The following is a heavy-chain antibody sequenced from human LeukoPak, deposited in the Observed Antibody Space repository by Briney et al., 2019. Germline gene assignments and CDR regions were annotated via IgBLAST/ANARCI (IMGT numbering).Heavy chain of an antibody. CDR1: GGSISSSSYY. Sequence: SETLSLTCTVSGGSISSSSYYWGWIRQPPGKGLEWIGSIYYSGSTYYNPSLKSRVTISVDTSKNQFFLKLSSVTAADTAVYYCARDSGRGGGVIGRGRAFDIWGQGTMVTVSS. J-gene: IGHJ3*02. CDR3: ARDSGRGGGVIGRGRAFDI. CDR2: IYYSGST. D-gene: IGHD3-16*02. V-gene: IGHV4-39*07.